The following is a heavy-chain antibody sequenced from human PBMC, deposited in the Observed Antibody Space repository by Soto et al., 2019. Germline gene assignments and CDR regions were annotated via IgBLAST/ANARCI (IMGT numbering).Heavy chain of an antibody. CDR2: ISSSSSYI. CDR3: ARDLLLWFGETPYYYYYMDV. J-gene: IGHJ6*03. V-gene: IGHV3-21*01. D-gene: IGHD3-10*01. Sequence: EEQLVESGGGLVKPGGSLRLSCAASGFTFSSYSMNWVRQAPGKGLEWVSSISSSSSYIYYADSVKGRFTISRDNAKNSLYLQMNSLRAEDTAVYYCARDLLLWFGETPYYYYYMDVWGKGTTVTVSS. CDR1: GFTFSSYS.